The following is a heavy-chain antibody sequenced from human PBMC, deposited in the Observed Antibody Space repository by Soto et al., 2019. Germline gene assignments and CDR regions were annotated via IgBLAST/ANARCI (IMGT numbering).Heavy chain of an antibody. CDR1: RFTFNTLR. J-gene: IGHJ6*02. Sequence: GGSLRLSCTAFRFTFNTLRMNGVRRVPGKGREWVSFISSSSSDICYADSVKGLFTISRDNAKNSLYLQINRLRAEDTAVYYCARDINEFWGGDNGMDVWGQGTTVTVSS. CDR3: ARDINEFWGGDNGMDV. CDR2: ISSSSSDI. D-gene: IGHD3-3*01. V-gene: IGHV3-21*01.